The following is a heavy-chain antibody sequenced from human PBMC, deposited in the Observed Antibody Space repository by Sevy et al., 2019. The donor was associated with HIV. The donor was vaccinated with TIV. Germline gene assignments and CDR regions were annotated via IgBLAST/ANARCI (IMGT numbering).Heavy chain of an antibody. D-gene: IGHD3-22*01. Sequence: GGSLRLSCAASGFTFDDYGMSWVRQAPGKGLEWVSGINWNGGSTGYADSVMGRFTISRDNAKNSLYLQMNSLRAEDTALYYCARDQREIYYYDSSGYYGAFDIWGQGTLVTVSS. CDR3: ARDQREIYYYDSSGYYGAFDI. CDR1: GFTFDDYG. V-gene: IGHV3-20*04. J-gene: IGHJ4*02. CDR2: INWNGGST.